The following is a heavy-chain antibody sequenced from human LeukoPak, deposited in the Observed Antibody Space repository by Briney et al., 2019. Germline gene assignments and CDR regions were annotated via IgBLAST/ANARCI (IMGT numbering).Heavy chain of an antibody. CDR2: IYYSWST. CDR1: GGSISSSTHY. V-gene: IGHV4-39*01. D-gene: IGHD3-22*01. CDR3: ARRRDDSSGYYWYFDY. Sequence: SETLSLTCTVSGGSISSSTHYWGWIRQPPGKGLEWIGSIYYSWSTYYNPPLKSRVTISVDTSKKQFSLKLSSVTAADTDVYYCARRRDDSSGYYWYFDYWGQGTLVTVSS. J-gene: IGHJ4*02.